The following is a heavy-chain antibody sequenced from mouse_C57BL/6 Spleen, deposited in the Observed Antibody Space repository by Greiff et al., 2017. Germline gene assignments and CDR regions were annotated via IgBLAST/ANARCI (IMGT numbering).Heavy chain of an antibody. CDR3: ARYYYGSSYWYFDV. CDR2: IDPNSGGT. Sequence: QVQLKQPGAELVKPGASVKLSCKASGYTFTSYWMHWVKQRPGRGLEWIGRIDPNSGGTKYNEKFKSKATLTVDKPSSTAYMQLSSLTSEDSAVYYGARYYYGSSYWYFDVWGTGTTVTVSS. CDR1: GYTFTSYW. D-gene: IGHD1-1*01. V-gene: IGHV1-72*01. J-gene: IGHJ1*03.